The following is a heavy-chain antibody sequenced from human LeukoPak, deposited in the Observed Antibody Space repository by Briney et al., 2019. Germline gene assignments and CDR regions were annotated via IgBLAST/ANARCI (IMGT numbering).Heavy chain of an antibody. J-gene: IGHJ5*02. V-gene: IGHV4-39*07. D-gene: IGHD3-16*01. Sequence: SETLSLTCTVSGGSISSSSYYWGWIRQPPGKGLEWIGSIYYSGSTYYNPSLKSRVTISVDTSKNQFSLKLSSVTAADTAVYYCARGVMGWFDPWGQGTLVTVSS. CDR3: ARGVMGWFDP. CDR1: GGSISSSSYY. CDR2: IYYSGST.